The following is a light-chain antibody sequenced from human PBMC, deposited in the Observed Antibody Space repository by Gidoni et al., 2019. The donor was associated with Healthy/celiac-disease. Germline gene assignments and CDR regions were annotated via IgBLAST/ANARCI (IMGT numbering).Light chain of an antibody. CDR1: QSISSL. V-gene: IGKV1-39*01. J-gene: IGKJ1*01. Sequence: DIQMTQYPSSLSASVGDRVTITCRASQSISSLLNWYQQKPGKAPKLLIYAASSLQSGVPSRFSGSGSGTDFTLTISSLQPEDFATYYCQQSYSTPWTFGQGTKVEIK. CDR2: AAS. CDR3: QQSYSTPWT.